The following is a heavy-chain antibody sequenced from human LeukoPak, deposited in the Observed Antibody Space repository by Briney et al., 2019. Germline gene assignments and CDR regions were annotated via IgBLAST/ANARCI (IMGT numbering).Heavy chain of an antibody. CDR3: AKDREYSYVYAAFDI. V-gene: IGHV3-23*01. Sequence: GGSLRLSCAASGFTFSIYAMSWVRQAPGKGLEWVSGMSGSGGSTYYADSVKGRFTISRDNYKNTLYLQMNALRAEDTAVYYCAKDREYSYVYAAFDIWGQGTLVT. J-gene: IGHJ3*02. D-gene: IGHD2/OR15-2a*01. CDR2: MSGSGGST. CDR1: GFTFSIYA.